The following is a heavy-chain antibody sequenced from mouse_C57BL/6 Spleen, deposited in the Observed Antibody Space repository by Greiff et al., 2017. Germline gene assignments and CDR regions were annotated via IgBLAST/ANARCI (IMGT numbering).Heavy chain of an antibody. D-gene: IGHD1-1*02. Sequence: QVQLQQSGPELVKPGASVKISCKASGYAFSSSWMNWVKQRPGKGLEWIGRIYPGDGDTNYNGKFKGKATLTADKSSSTAYLQLSSLTSEDSAVYFCARSYYYGGHYFDYWGQGTNLTVSS. CDR1: GYAFSSSW. V-gene: IGHV1-82*01. J-gene: IGHJ2*01. CDR2: IYPGDGDT. CDR3: ARSYYYGGHYFDY.